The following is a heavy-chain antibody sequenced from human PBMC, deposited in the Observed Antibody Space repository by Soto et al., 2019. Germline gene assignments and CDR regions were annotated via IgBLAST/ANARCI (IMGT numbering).Heavy chain of an antibody. D-gene: IGHD3-22*01. J-gene: IGHJ5*02. CDR3: ARDTAANYYDSSAYYPHFDP. CDR1: GDSINTDYY. CDR2: IYYSGGT. V-gene: IGHV4-30-4*01. Sequence: PSETLSLTCTVSGDSINTDYYWSCIRQPPGKGVEWIGHIYYSGGTFCSPSLKSRLTLSVDTSKNQFSLRLTSVTAADTAVYYCARDTAANYYDSSAYYPHFDPWGQGTLVTVSS.